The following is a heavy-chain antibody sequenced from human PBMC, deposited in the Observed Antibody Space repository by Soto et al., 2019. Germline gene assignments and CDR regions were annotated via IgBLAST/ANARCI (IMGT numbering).Heavy chain of an antibody. CDR3: AKGASTTVFAFNDY. Sequence: EVQLVESGGGLVQPGRSLRLSCAASGFTFDDYAMHWVRQGPGKGLEWVSSISWNSGNLGYADSVKGRFTISRDNAKNSLYLQMNSLRREDTALYYCAKGASTTVFAFNDYWGQGPLVTVSS. CDR1: GFTFDDYA. CDR2: ISWNSGNL. D-gene: IGHD4-17*01. V-gene: IGHV3-9*01. J-gene: IGHJ4*02.